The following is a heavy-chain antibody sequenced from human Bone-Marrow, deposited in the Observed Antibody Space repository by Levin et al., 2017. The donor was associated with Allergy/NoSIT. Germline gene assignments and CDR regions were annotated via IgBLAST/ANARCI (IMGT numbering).Heavy chain of an antibody. Sequence: SSETLSLTCAVSGASIKDNNWWSWVRQPPEKGLEWVGEIYHNGITNYNPSLKRRVAMSVDRSENQFSLKLTSVTAADTAVYYCVRYCSGDGCYFDFWGQGTLVIVSS. CDR2: IYHNGIT. D-gene: IGHD6-25*01. J-gene: IGHJ4*02. CDR1: GASIKDNNW. V-gene: IGHV4-4*02. CDR3: VRYCSGDGCYFDF.